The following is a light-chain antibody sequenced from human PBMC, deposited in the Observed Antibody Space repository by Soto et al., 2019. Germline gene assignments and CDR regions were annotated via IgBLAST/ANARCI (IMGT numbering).Light chain of an antibody. V-gene: IGKV3-20*01. Sequence: EIVLTQSPGILSLSPVEIASLSCRASQKISSTVLAWYQQKPGQAPRLLIYGASSRTTGIPDRFSGSGSGTDFTLTISRLEPEDFAMYYCQQCGGSPTFGQGTKGDI. CDR1: QKISSTV. CDR2: GAS. CDR3: QQCGGSPT. J-gene: IGKJ1*01.